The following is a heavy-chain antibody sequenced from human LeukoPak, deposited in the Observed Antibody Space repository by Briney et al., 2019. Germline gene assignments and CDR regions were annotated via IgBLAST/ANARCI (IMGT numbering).Heavy chain of an antibody. CDR2: ISAYNGNT. D-gene: IGHD2-2*01. Sequence: ASVKVSCKASGYTFTSYGISWVRQARGQGLEWMGWISAYNGNTNYAQKLQGRVTMTTDTSTSTAYMELRSLRSDDTAVYYCASATPSDTDYYGMDVWGQGTTVTVSS. J-gene: IGHJ6*02. CDR3: ASATPSDTDYYGMDV. CDR1: GYTFTSYG. V-gene: IGHV1-18*01.